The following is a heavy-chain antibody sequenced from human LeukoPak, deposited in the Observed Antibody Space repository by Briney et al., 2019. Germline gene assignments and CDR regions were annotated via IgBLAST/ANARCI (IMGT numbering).Heavy chain of an antibody. CDR1: GFTFSDYY. Sequence: PGGSLRLSCAASGFTFSDYYMSWIRQASGQGLDCLSYVRGRCADISYVDTVKGRLPISRDKTKNSLYLQMDNLRAEDTAVYYCARYARVFDYWGQGTLVTVSS. J-gene: IGHJ4*02. CDR2: VRGRCADI. V-gene: IGHV3-11*01. CDR3: ARYARVFDY.